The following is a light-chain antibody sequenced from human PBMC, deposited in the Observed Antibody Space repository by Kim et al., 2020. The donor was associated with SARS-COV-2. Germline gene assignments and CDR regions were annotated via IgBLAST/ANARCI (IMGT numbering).Light chain of an antibody. Sequence: DIVMTQSPDSLAVSLGERVTIKCKSSQSVLHSANDKNNLAWYQQRPGQFPKLLIYWASTRQSGVPDRFRGSGSGTDFTLTISSLQAEDVADNHCQQYYSPPRKFGQRNKV. J-gene: IGKJ1*01. CDR3: QQYYSPPRK. V-gene: IGKV4-1*01. CDR1: QSVLHSANDKNN. CDR2: WAS.